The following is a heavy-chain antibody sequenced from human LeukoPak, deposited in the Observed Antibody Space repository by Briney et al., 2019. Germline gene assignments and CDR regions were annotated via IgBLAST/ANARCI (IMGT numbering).Heavy chain of an antibody. J-gene: IGHJ4*01. Sequence: SETLSLTCTVSGGSISSSSYYWGWIRQPPGKGLEWIGSIYYSGSTYYNPSLKSRVTISVDTSKNQFSLKLSSVTAADTAVYYCARHRDYYDTWGHGTLVTVSS. CDR3: ARHRDYYDT. CDR1: GGSISSSSYY. V-gene: IGHV4-39*01. D-gene: IGHD3-22*01. CDR2: IYYSGST.